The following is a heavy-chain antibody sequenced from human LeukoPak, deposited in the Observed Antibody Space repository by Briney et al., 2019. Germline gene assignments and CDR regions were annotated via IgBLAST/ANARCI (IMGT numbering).Heavy chain of an antibody. V-gene: IGHV3-7*01. D-gene: IGHD3-22*01. CDR1: GFTFSSYW. J-gene: IGHJ3*02. CDR2: IKQDGSEK. Sequence: GGSLRLSCAASGFTFSSYWMSWVRQAPGKGLEWVANIKQDGSEKYYVDSVKGRFTISRDNAKNSLYLQMNSLRAEDTAVYYCATDDYYDSSGYDRFDIWGQGTMVTVSS. CDR3: ATDDYYDSSGYDRFDI.